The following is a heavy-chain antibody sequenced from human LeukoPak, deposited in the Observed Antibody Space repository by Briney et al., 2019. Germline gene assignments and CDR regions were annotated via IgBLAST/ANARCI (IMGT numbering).Heavy chain of an antibody. V-gene: IGHV3-11*01. D-gene: IGHD3-10*01. CDR1: GFTFSDYY. CDR3: ARQVMRMVRGVNDY. J-gene: IGHJ4*02. CDR2: ISSSGSTI. Sequence: GGSLRLSCAASGFTFSDYYMSWIRQAPGKGLEWVSYISSSGSTIYYTDSVKGRFTISRDNAKNSLYLQMNSLRAEDTAVYYCARQVMRMVRGVNDYWGQGTLVTVSS.